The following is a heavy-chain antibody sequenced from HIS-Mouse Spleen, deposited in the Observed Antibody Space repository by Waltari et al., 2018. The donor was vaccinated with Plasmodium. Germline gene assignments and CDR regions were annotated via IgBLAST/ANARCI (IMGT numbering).Heavy chain of an antibody. CDR2: INHSGST. CDR3: ARVTSSGVYWYFDL. V-gene: IGHV4-34*01. D-gene: IGHD3-3*01. J-gene: IGHJ2*01. Sequence: QVQLQQWGAGLLKPSETMSLTCAVSGGSFSGYYWSWSRQAPGKVLEWMGEINHSGSTNYNPSLKSRVTISVDTSKNQFSLKLSSVTAADTAVYYCARVTSSGVYWYFDLWGRGTLVTVYS. CDR1: GGSFSGYY.